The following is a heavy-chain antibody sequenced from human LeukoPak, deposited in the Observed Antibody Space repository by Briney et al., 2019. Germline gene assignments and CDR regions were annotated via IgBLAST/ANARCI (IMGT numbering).Heavy chain of an antibody. CDR1: GGSINSGSYY. CDR2: ISSSGST. V-gene: IGHV4-61*02. Sequence: TLSLTCTVSGGSINSGSYYWSWIRQPAGRGLEWIGRISSSGSTNYNPSLKSRVTMSVDRSKNQISLMLYSVTAADTAVYFCTRDSSGYDWFYDYWGQGTLVTVSS. D-gene: IGHD5-12*01. J-gene: IGHJ4*02. CDR3: TRDSSGYDWFYDY.